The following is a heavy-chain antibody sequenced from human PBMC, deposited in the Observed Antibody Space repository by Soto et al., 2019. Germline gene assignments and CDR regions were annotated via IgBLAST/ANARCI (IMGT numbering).Heavy chain of an antibody. CDR1: GFTFSNYW. CDR3: AKVDWVGGAGCSLAGSFYYYMDI. CDR2: INSDGSVS. V-gene: IGHV3-74*01. Sequence: EVQLVESGGGLVQPGGSLRLSCAASGFTFSNYWMYWVRQAPGKGLVWVSRINSDGSVSSYADSVKGRLTISRDNVKNNVDLQMASLRAEYTAVYYWAKVDWVGGAGCSLAGSFYYYMDIWGKGTAVTVFS. D-gene: IGHD2-21*01. J-gene: IGHJ6*03.